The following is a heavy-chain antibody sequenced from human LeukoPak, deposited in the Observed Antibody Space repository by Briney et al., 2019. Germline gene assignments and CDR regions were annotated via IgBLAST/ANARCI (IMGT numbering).Heavy chain of an antibody. Sequence: GGSLRLSCAASGFTFSSYEMNWVRQAPGKGLEWVSYISSSGSTIYYADSVKGRFTISRDNAKNSLYLQMNSLRAEDTAVYYCARDGGFRIAESHYYYYYMDVWGKGTTVTISS. J-gene: IGHJ6*03. V-gene: IGHV3-48*03. CDR3: ARDGGFRIAESHYYYYYMDV. CDR1: GFTFSSYE. CDR2: ISSSGSTI. D-gene: IGHD3-16*01.